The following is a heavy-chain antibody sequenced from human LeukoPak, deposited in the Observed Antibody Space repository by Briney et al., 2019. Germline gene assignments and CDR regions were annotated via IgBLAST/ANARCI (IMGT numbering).Heavy chain of an antibody. CDR3: ARGVAVAAYYMDV. Sequence: PSETLSLTCTVSGGSISSYYWSWIRQPPRQGLEWIGYIYYSGSTNYNPSLKSRVTISVDTSKNQFSLKLSSVTAADTAVYYCARGVAVAAYYMDVWGKGTTVTVSS. V-gene: IGHV4-59*01. CDR2: IYYSGST. D-gene: IGHD6-19*01. J-gene: IGHJ6*03. CDR1: GGSISSYY.